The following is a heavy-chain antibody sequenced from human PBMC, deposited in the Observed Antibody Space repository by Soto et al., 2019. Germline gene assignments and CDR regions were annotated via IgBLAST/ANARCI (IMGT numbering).Heavy chain of an antibody. J-gene: IGHJ3*02. Sequence: PSETLSLTCTVSGGFIWGWIRQSPDKGLEWIGYIYNSGRYNYNPSLESRLTISIDTSKNQFSLRLASVTAADTAVYYCAAATNYFFDRNGSQRGQHLAPDMWGLGTMVTV. CDR3: AAATNYFFDRNGSQRGQHLAPDM. D-gene: IGHD3-22*01. V-gene: IGHV4-59*01. CDR1: GGFI. CDR2: IYNSGRY.